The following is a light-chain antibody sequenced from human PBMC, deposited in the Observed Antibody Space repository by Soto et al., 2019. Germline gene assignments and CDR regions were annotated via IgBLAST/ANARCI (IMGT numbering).Light chain of an antibody. CDR1: HNIERW. J-gene: IGKJ1*01. V-gene: IGKV1-5*01. Sequence: EIQMTQSPSTLSASVGGRVTITCRASHNIERWMAWYQQKPGKAPSLLIFDASTLHSGVPSRFSGSGSGTEFTLTISSLQPDDFATYYCQQFANSWTFGQGTKVDIK. CDR2: DAS. CDR3: QQFANSWT.